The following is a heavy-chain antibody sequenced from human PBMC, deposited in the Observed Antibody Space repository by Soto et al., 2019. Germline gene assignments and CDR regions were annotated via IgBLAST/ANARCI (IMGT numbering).Heavy chain of an antibody. J-gene: IGHJ6*02. CDR1: GFTFSSYG. V-gene: IGHV3-33*01. Sequence: SGGSLRLSCAASGFTFSSYGMHWVRQAPGKGLEWVAVIWYDGSNKYYADSVEGRFTISRDNSKNTLYLQMNSLRAEDTAVYYCARDITPSDSSSWRAYYYYGMGVWGQGTTVTVSS. D-gene: IGHD6-13*01. CDR2: IWYDGSNK. CDR3: ARDITPSDSSSWRAYYYYGMGV.